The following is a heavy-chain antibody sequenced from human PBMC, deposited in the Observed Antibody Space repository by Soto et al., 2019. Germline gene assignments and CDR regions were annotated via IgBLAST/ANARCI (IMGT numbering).Heavy chain of an antibody. V-gene: IGHV4-30-4*01. D-gene: IGHD2-8*01. Sequence: QVQLQESGPGLVKPSQTLSLSCTVSGDSISSGDHYWSWIRQPPGKGLEWIAHISYGGYTFYNPSLQSRITMSVDTSKSQASLKLSSVTAADTAVYYCASPNGSFLSFFDNWGQGTAVTVSS. CDR2: ISYGGYT. J-gene: IGHJ4*02. CDR3: ASPNGSFLSFFDN. CDR1: GDSISSGDHY.